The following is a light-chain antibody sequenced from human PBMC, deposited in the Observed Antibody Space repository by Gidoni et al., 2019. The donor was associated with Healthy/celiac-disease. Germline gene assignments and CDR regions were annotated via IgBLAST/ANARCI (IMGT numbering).Light chain of an antibody. Sequence: DIQMTQSPSSVSASVGDRVTITGRASQGISSWLAWHQQKPGKAPKLLIYAASSLPSGVPSRCSGSGSGTDFPLTISRLPPEDFATYYCQQANSFPFTFGPGTKVDIK. V-gene: IGKV1-12*01. J-gene: IGKJ3*01. CDR2: AAS. CDR3: QQANSFPFT. CDR1: QGISSW.